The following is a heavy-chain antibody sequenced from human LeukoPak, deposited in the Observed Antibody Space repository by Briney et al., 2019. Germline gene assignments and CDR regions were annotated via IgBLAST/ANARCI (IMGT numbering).Heavy chain of an antibody. Sequence: PGGSLRLSCAASGFTFSSYAMSWVRQAPGKGLEWVSAIGGSGGSTYYADSVKGRFTISRDNSKNTLYLQMNSLRADDTAVYYCAKFGYGDYLEYYYYMDVWGKGTTVTVSS. CDR2: IGGSGGST. D-gene: IGHD4-17*01. J-gene: IGHJ6*03. CDR1: GFTFSSYA. V-gene: IGHV3-23*01. CDR3: AKFGYGDYLEYYYYMDV.